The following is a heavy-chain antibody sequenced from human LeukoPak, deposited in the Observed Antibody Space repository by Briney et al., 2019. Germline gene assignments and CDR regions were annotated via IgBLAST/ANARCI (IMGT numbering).Heavy chain of an antibody. J-gene: IGHJ4*02. CDR3: ARGVVAARYFDY. Sequence: SETLSLTCTVSSGSISTSNYYWGWVRQPPGKGLEWIGSIYYSGSTYYNPSLKSRVTISVDTSKNQFSLKLSSVTAADTAVYYCARGVVAARYFDYWGQGTLVTVSS. CDR2: IYYSGST. V-gene: IGHV4-39*07. CDR1: SGSISTSNYY. D-gene: IGHD2-15*01.